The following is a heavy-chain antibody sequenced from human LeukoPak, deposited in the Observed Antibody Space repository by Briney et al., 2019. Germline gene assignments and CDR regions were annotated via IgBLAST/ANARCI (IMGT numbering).Heavy chain of an antibody. CDR3: ARGPQLSRLEYFQH. J-gene: IGHJ1*01. CDR2: IYTSGST. CDR1: GGSISSYY. Sequence: NPSETLSLTCIVSGGSISSYYWSWIRQPAGKGLEWIGRIYTSGSTDYNPSLQSRVTMSVDTSKNQFSLKLSSMTAADTAVYYCARGPQLSRLEYFQHWGQGTLVTVSS. D-gene: IGHD2-2*01. V-gene: IGHV4-4*07.